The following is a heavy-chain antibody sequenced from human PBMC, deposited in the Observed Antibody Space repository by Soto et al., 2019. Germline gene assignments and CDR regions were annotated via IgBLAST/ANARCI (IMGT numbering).Heavy chain of an antibody. Sequence: QVQLQQWGAGLLKPSETLSLTCAVYGGSFSGYYWSWIRQPPGKGLEWIGEINHSGSTNYNPSLKSRVTTSVDTSKNQFSLKLSYVTAADTAVYYCARGRLRWHDYWGQGTLVTVSS. D-gene: IGHD4-17*01. CDR2: INHSGST. V-gene: IGHV4-34*01. CDR3: ARGRLRWHDY. CDR1: GGSFSGYY. J-gene: IGHJ4*02.